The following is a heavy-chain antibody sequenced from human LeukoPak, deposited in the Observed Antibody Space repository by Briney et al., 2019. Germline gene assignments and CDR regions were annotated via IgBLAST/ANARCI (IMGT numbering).Heavy chain of an antibody. Sequence: SETLSLTCTVSGGSISSYYWSWIRQPPGKGLEWIGEINHSGSTNYNPSLKSRVTISVDTSKNQFSLKLSSVTAADTAVYYCARIPRFRQQLAKYNWFDPWGQGTLVTVSS. V-gene: IGHV4-34*01. J-gene: IGHJ5*02. D-gene: IGHD6-13*01. CDR3: ARIPRFRQQLAKYNWFDP. CDR1: GGSISSYY. CDR2: INHSGST.